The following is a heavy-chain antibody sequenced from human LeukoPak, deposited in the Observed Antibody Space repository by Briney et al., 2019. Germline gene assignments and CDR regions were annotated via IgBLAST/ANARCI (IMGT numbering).Heavy chain of an antibody. CDR2: INPSGGST. D-gene: IGHD3-22*01. Sequence: ASVKVSCKASGYTFTSYYMHWVRRAPGQGLEWMGIINPSGGSTSYAQKFQGRVTMTRDTSTSTVYMELSSLRSEDTAVYYCASKWVTYYYNSSAYHYPTDVFDIWGQGTMVTVSS. CDR3: ASKWVTYYYNSSAYHYPTDVFDI. J-gene: IGHJ3*02. V-gene: IGHV1-46*01. CDR1: GYTFTSYY.